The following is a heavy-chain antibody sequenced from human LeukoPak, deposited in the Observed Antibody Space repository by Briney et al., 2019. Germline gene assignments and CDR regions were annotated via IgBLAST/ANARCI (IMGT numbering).Heavy chain of an antibody. D-gene: IGHD5-24*01. CDR1: GVTFSDYY. V-gene: IGHV3-11*04. CDR3: ARARDGYNSGAFDI. CDR2: ISSSGSTI. Sequence: GGSLRLSCAASGVTFSDYYISWIRQAPGKGLEWVSYISSSGSTIYYADSVRGRFTISRDNAKKSLYLQTNSLRAEDTAVYYCARARDGYNSGAFDIWGQGTMVTVSS. J-gene: IGHJ3*02.